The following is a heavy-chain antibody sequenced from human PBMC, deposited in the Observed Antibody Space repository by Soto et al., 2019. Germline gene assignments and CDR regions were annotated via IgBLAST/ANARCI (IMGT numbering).Heavy chain of an antibody. Sequence: ASVKVSCKASGYTFTSHGISWVRQAPGQGLEWMGWISAYNGNTNYAQKLQGRVTMTTDTSTSTAYMELRSLRSDDTAVYYCARYCSGGSCYLAIDYWGQGTLVTVSS. CDR1: GYTFTSHG. CDR2: ISAYNGNT. CDR3: ARYCSGGSCYLAIDY. J-gene: IGHJ4*02. D-gene: IGHD2-15*01. V-gene: IGHV1-18*01.